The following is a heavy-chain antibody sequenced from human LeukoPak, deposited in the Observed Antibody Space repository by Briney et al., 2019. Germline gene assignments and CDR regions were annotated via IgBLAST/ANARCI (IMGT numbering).Heavy chain of an antibody. V-gene: IGHV3-21*01. CDR1: GFTFSSYS. CDR2: ISSSSSYI. CDR3: ARALVARYFSDY. D-gene: IGHD1-14*01. J-gene: IGHJ4*02. Sequence: PGGSLRLSCAASGFTFSSYSMNWVRQAPGKGLEWVSSISSSSSYIYYADSVKGRFTISRDNAKNSLYLQMNGLRGEDTAVYYCARALVARYFSDYWGEGTLVTVSS.